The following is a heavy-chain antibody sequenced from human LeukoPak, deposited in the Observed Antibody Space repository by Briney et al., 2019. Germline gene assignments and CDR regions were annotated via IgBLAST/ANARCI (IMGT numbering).Heavy chain of an antibody. Sequence: PGGSLRLSCAASRFTFSNDWMHWVRQVPGKGLVWVSRINGDGGSTSYADSVKGRFTISRDNAKNTLYLQMNSLRAEDTAVYYCARGRYCSSTSCYFDYWGQGTLVTVSS. V-gene: IGHV3-74*01. CDR1: RFTFSNDW. D-gene: IGHD2-2*01. J-gene: IGHJ4*02. CDR3: ARGRYCSSTSCYFDY. CDR2: INGDGGST.